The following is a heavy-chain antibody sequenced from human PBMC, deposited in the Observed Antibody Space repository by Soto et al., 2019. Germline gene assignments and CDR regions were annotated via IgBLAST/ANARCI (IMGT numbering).Heavy chain of an antibody. J-gene: IGHJ6*02. CDR2: IYYSGST. V-gene: IGHV4-31*03. CDR3: ARDQRFGELSNYYYYYGMDV. D-gene: IGHD3-10*01. Sequence: SETLSLTCTVSGGSISSGGYYWSWIRQHPGKGLEWIGYIYYSGSTYYNPSLKSRVTISVDTSKNQFSLKLSSVTAADTAVYYCARDQRFGELSNYYYYYGMDVWGQGTTVTVSS. CDR1: GGSISSGGYY.